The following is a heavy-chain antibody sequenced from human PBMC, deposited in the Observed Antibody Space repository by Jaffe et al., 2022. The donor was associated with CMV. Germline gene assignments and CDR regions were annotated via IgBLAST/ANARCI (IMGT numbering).Heavy chain of an antibody. D-gene: IGHD6-19*01. CDR2: INPNSGGT. CDR3: ARDLQWLAREGYYYYGMDV. Sequence: QVQLVQSGAEVKKPGASVKVSCKASGYTFTGYYMHWVRQAPGQGLEWMGWINPNSGGTNYAQKFQGRVTMTRDTSISTAYMELSRLRSDDTAVYYCARDLQWLAREGYYYYGMDVWGQGTTVTVSS. J-gene: IGHJ6*02. CDR1: GYTFTGYY. V-gene: IGHV1-2*02.